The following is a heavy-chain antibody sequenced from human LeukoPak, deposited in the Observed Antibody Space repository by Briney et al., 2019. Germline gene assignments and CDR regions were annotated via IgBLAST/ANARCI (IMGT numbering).Heavy chain of an antibody. V-gene: IGHV3-23*01. D-gene: IGHD3-22*01. Sequence: GGSLTLSCVASGFTFNNYAMSWVRQAPGKGLEWVSAISGGGDAAYYADSVKGRFTISRDNSKNMLYLQMNSLRAEDTAVYYCPRKYDSSGYFDYWGRGTLVTVSS. J-gene: IGHJ4*02. CDR3: PRKYDSSGYFDY. CDR1: GFTFNNYA. CDR2: ISGGGDAA.